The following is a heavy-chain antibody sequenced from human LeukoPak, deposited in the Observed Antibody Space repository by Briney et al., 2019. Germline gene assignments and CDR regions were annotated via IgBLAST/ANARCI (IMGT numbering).Heavy chain of an antibody. CDR3: ARVGSRFDY. Sequence: PGGSLRLSCAVSGFIFSTYAMNWVRQAQGKGLEWVSYISNSGSTIYYADSVKGRFTISRDNAMNSLHLQMNSLRAEDTAVYYCARVGSRFDYWGQGTLVTVPS. CDR1: GFIFSTYA. V-gene: IGHV3-48*03. CDR2: ISNSGSTI. D-gene: IGHD1-26*01. J-gene: IGHJ4*02.